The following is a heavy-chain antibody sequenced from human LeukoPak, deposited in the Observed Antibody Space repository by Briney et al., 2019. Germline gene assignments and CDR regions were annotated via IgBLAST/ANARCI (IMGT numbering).Heavy chain of an antibody. V-gene: IGHV3-74*01. CDR2: INSDGSST. D-gene: IGHD1-26*01. J-gene: IGHJ5*01. CDR3: GKDLGYSGSYWFDS. CDR1: GFTFSSYW. Sequence: GGSLRLSCAASGFTFSSYWMHWVRQAPGKGLVWVSRINSDGSSTSYADSVKGRFTISRDNAKNTLYLQMISLRPDDTAFYYCGKDLGYSGSYWFDSWGQGTLVTVSS.